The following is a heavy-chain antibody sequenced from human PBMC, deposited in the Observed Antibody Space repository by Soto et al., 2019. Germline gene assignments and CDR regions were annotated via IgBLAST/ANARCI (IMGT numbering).Heavy chain of an antibody. Sequence: EVQLLESGGGLVQPGGSLRLSCAASGFTFSSYAMSWVRQAPGKGLEWVSVISGTADNTYYADSVKGRFTISRDNSKNTLYLQMNTLRVEDTAAYYCASKTPASRASYYYYYGMDVWGQGTTVTDSS. J-gene: IGHJ6*02. D-gene: IGHD2-2*01. CDR1: GFTFSSYA. CDR2: ISGTADNT. CDR3: ASKTPASRASYYYYYGMDV. V-gene: IGHV3-23*01.